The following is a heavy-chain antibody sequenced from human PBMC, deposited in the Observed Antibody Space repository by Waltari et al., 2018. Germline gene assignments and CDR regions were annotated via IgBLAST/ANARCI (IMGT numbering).Heavy chain of an antibody. CDR2: FDPEDGET. CDR1: GYTLTELS. CDR3: ATSLECSGGSCYSINYYYGMDV. Sequence: QVQLVQSGAEVKKPGASVKVSCKVSGYTLTELSMHWVRQAPGKGLEWMGGFDPEDGETSYAQKFQGRVTMTEDTSTDTAYMELSSLRSEDTAVYYCATSLECSGGSCYSINYYYGMDVWGQGTTVTVSS. D-gene: IGHD2-15*01. J-gene: IGHJ6*02. V-gene: IGHV1-24*01.